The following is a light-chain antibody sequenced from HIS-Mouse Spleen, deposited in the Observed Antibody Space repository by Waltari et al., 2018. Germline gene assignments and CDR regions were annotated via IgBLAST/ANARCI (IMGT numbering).Light chain of an antibody. CDR2: GAS. CDR1: QSVSSSY. J-gene: IGKJ2*01. Sequence: EIVLTQSPVTLSLSPGERATLSCRASQSVSSSYLAWYQHKPGQAPRLLIYGASSRATGIPDRFSGSGSGTDFTLTISRLEPEDFAVYYCQQYGSSPPYTFGQGTKLEIK. CDR3: QQYGSSPPYT. V-gene: IGKV3-20*01.